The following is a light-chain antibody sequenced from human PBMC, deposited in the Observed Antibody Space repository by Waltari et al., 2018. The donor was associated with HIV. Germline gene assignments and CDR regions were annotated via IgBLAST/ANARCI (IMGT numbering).Light chain of an antibody. Sequence: QSVLTQPPSVSAAPGQKVTISCSGSSSNLGSNYVSWYQQLPGTAPKLLIYENNKRPPGTPDRFSGSKSGTSATLGITGLQTGDEADYYCGTWDSSLSTGVFGGGTKVTVL. CDR3: GTWDSSLSTGV. J-gene: IGLJ2*01. CDR1: SSNLGSNY. CDR2: ENN. V-gene: IGLV1-51*02.